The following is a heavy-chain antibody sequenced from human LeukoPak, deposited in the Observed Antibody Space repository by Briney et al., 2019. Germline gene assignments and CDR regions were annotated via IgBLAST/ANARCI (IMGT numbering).Heavy chain of an antibody. V-gene: IGHV3-23*01. Sequence: GGPLRLSCAASGFTFSSYAMSWVRQAPGKGLEWVSAISGSGGSTYYADSVKGRFTISRDNSKNTLYLQMNSLRAEDTAVYYCAKNKDWNDEELDYWGQGTLVTVSS. CDR1: GFTFSSYA. J-gene: IGHJ4*02. D-gene: IGHD1-1*01. CDR3: AKNKDWNDEELDY. CDR2: ISGSGGST.